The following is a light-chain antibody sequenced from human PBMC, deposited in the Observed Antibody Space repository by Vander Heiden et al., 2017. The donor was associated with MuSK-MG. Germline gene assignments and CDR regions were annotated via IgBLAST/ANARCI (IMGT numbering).Light chain of an antibody. Sequence: QCALTQPASVSGYRGQSITSSGTGTSSDVVGYNYVCWYQQHPGKAPKLMIYDVNNRPSVVSNRFSASKSGNTASLTISGLQAEDEADYYCGAYTISDTLVFGGGTKLTVL. CDR2: DVN. V-gene: IGLV2-14*01. J-gene: IGLJ2*01. CDR3: GAYTISDTLV. CDR1: SSDVVGYNY.